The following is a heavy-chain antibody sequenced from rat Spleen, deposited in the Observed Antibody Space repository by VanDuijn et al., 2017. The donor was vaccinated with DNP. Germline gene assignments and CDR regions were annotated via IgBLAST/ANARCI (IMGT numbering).Heavy chain of an antibody. CDR2: ISTVGDNA. D-gene: IGHD1-2*01. J-gene: IGHJ1*01. Sequence: EVQLVESGGGLVQPGRSLKLSCAASGFTFSNYYMAWVRQAPKKGLEWVASISTVGDNAYYRDSVKGRFTISRDNAKNTLYLQMNSLRSEDTATYYCAIPTAPGYSSYRDWYLDFWGPGTMVTVSS. CDR1: GFTFSNYY. CDR3: AIPTAPGYSSYRDWYLDF. V-gene: IGHV5-25*01.